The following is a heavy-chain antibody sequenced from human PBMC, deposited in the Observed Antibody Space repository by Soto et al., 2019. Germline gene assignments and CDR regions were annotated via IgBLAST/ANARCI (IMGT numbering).Heavy chain of an antibody. CDR2: IYYSGST. V-gene: IGHV4-59*01. Sequence: QVQLQESGPGLVKPSETLSLTCTVSGGSISSYYWSWIRQPPGKGLEWIGYIYYSGSTNYNPSLKSRVTISVDTPKNQFSLKLSSVTAADTAVYYCVRRYGGNFDYWGQGTLVTVSS. D-gene: IGHD1-26*01. CDR1: GGSISSYY. J-gene: IGHJ4*02. CDR3: VRRYGGNFDY.